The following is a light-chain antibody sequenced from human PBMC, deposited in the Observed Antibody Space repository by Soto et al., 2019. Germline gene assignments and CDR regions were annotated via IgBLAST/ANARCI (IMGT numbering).Light chain of an antibody. CDR3: QQYYIFPLA. V-gene: IGKV3D-15*01. CDR2: GAS. CDR1: QSVSNN. J-gene: IGKJ4*01. Sequence: EIVMTQSPATLSVSPGEIATLSFRASQSVSNNLAWYQQKPGQAPRLLIYGASTRAPGITARFSGGGSGTDFTLTISGLQSEDFATYYCQQYYIFPLAFGGGTKVDIK.